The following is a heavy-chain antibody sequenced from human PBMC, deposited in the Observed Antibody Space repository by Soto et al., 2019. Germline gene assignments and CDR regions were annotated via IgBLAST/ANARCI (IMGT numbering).Heavy chain of an antibody. J-gene: IGHJ6*02. CDR1: GFTFSSYG. D-gene: IGHD5-12*01. CDR2: IWYDGSNK. CDR3: AREEEVDKIMGQYYYGMDV. Sequence: GGSLRLSCAASGFTFSSYGMHWVHQAPGKGLEWVAVIWYDGSNKYYADSVKGRFTISRDNSKNTLYLQMNSLRAGDTAVYYCAREEEVDKIMGQYYYGMDVWGQGTTVTVSS. V-gene: IGHV3-33*01.